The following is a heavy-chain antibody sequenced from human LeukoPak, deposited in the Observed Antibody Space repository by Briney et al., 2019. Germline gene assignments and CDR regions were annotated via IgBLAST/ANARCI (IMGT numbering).Heavy chain of an antibody. CDR2: INHSGST. Sequence: SETLSLTCAVYGGSFGGYYWSWIRQPPGKGLEWIGEINHSGSTNYNPSLKSRVTISVDTSKNQFSLKLSSVTAADTAVYYCARQGPYSGSYRGWFDPWGQGTLVTVSS. CDR1: GGSFGGYY. V-gene: IGHV4-34*01. J-gene: IGHJ5*02. D-gene: IGHD1-26*01. CDR3: ARQGPYSGSYRGWFDP.